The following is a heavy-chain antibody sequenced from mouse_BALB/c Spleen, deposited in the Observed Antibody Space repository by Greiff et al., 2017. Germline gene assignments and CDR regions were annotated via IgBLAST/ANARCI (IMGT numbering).Heavy chain of an antibody. D-gene: IGHD2-13*01. CDR1: GYSLTSGYY. Sequence: ESGPGLVKPSQSLSLTCSVTGYSLTSGYYWNWIRQFPGNKLEWMGYISYDGSNNYNPSLKNRISITRDTSKNQFFLKLNSVTTEDTATYYCARALDGDSSHYFDYWGQGTTLTVSS. V-gene: IGHV3-6*02. CDR3: ARALDGDSSHYFDY. CDR2: ISYDGSN. J-gene: IGHJ2*01.